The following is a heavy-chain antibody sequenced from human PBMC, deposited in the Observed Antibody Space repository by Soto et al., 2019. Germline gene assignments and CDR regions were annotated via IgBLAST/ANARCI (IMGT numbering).Heavy chain of an antibody. CDR3: ARGMTTVTTFDY. Sequence: SETLSLTCTVSGLSVSSGSYYWSWIRQPPGKGLECIGYIYYSGSTNYNPSLKSRVTISVDTSKNQFSLKLSSVTAADTAVYYCARGMTTVTTFDYWGQGTLVTVS. CDR2: IYYSGST. J-gene: IGHJ4*02. V-gene: IGHV4-61*01. CDR1: GLSVSSGSYY. D-gene: IGHD4-17*01.